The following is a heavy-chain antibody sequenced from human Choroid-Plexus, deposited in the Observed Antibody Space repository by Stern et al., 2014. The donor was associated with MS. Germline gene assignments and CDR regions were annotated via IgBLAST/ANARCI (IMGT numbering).Heavy chain of an antibody. CDR2: VSYDGSNK. CDR1: GFTFGSCA. D-gene: IGHD2/OR15-2a*01. Sequence: VQLVESGGGVVQPGRPLRISCVASGFTFGSCAMHWVRQAPGKGLEWVAGVSYDGSNKYYADSVTVRFTISRDNSQNTLYMQMSSLRPEDTAVYYCAKDRQYLTYFFDHWGQGSLVTVSS. V-gene: IGHV3-30*18. CDR3: AKDRQYLTYFFDH. J-gene: IGHJ5*02.